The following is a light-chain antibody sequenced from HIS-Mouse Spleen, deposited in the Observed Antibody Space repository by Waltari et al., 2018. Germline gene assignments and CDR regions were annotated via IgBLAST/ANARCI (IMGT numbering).Light chain of an antibody. CDR1: SSDVGGYNY. J-gene: IGLJ3*02. CDR2: DVS. CDR3: SSYTSSSTLGV. Sequence: QSALTQPASVSGSPGQSITISCTGTSSDVGGYNYVSWYQQHPGKAPRLTIYDVSNRTSGVSNRFSGSKSGNTASLTISGLQAEDEADYYCSSYTSSSTLGVFGGGTKLTVL. V-gene: IGLV2-14*03.